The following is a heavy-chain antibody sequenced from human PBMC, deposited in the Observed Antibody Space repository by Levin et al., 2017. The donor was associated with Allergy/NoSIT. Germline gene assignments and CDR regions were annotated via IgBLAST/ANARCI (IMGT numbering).Heavy chain of an antibody. CDR3: ARDFNLGGAFDI. V-gene: IGHV3-33*01. CDR2: IWYDGSNK. Sequence: GASVKVSCAASGFTFSSYGMHWVRQAPGKGLEWVAVIWYDGSNKYYADSVKGRFTISRDNSKNTLYLQMNSLRAEDTAVYYCARDFNLGGAFDIWGQGTMVTVSS. CDR1: GFTFSSYG. D-gene: IGHD3-16*01. J-gene: IGHJ3*02.